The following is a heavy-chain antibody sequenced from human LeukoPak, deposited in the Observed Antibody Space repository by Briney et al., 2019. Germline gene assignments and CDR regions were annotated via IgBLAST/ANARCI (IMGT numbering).Heavy chain of an antibody. Sequence: PGGSLRLSCAASGFTFSSYEMNWVRQAPGKGLEWISYISNNDNTIYYADSVKGRFTISRDNAKNSLYLQMNSLRAEDTAVYYCARDITMVRGAEIEPDAFDIWGQGTMVTVSS. CDR2: ISNNDNTI. CDR1: GFTFSSYE. V-gene: IGHV3-48*03. D-gene: IGHD3-10*01. J-gene: IGHJ3*02. CDR3: ARDITMVRGAEIEPDAFDI.